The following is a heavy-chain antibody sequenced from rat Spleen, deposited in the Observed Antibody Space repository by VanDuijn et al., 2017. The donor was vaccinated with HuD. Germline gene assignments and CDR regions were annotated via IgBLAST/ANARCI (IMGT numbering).Heavy chain of an antibody. Sequence: QVQLKESGPGLVQPSQTLSLTCTVSGFSLSNYGVIWVRQPPGKGLEWMGRMRYNGDTSYDSALKSRLSISRDTSKNQVFLKMNSLQTDDTGTYYCTTATEGPYVLDAWGQGTSVTVSS. V-gene: IGHV2-63*01. CDR2: MRYNGDT. CDR1: GFSLSNYG. CDR3: TTATEGPYVLDA. J-gene: IGHJ4*01. D-gene: IGHD1-11*01.